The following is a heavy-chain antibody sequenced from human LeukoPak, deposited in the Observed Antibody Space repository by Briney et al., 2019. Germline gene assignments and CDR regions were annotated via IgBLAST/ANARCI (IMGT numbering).Heavy chain of an antibody. CDR3: ARDPRDIVVVAAALFYFDY. CDR1: GYTFTSYY. CDR2: INPSGGST. J-gene: IGHJ4*02. D-gene: IGHD2-2*01. V-gene: IGHV1-46*01. Sequence: GASVKVSCKASGYTFTSYYMHWVRQAPGQGLEWMGIINPSGGSTSYAQKFQGRVTMTRDTSTSSVYMELSSLRSEDTAVYYCARDPRDIVVVAAALFYFDYWGQGTLVTVSS.